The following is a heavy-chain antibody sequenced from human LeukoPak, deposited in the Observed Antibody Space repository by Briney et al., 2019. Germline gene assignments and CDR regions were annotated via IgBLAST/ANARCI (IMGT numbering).Heavy chain of an antibody. V-gene: IGHV4-34*01. CDR1: GGSFSGYY. J-gene: IGHJ4*02. D-gene: IGHD3-22*01. Sequence: SETLSLTCAVYGGSFSGYYWSWIRQPPGKGLEWIGEINRSGSTNYNPSLKSRVTISVDTSKNQFSLKLSSVTAADTAVYYCARGHGADYYDSSGYYVFDYWGQGTLVTVSS. CDR3: ARGHGADYYDSSGYYVFDY. CDR2: INRSGST.